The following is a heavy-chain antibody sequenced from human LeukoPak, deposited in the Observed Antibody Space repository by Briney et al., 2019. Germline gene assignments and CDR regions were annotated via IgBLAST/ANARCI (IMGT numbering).Heavy chain of an antibody. CDR1: GFTFSSYS. CDR2: ISSSSSYI. J-gene: IGHJ4*02. D-gene: IGHD3-22*01. Sequence: GGSLRLSCAASGFTFSSYSMNWVRQAPGERLEWVSSISSSSSYIYYADSVKGRFTISRDDAKNSLFLQMNSLRAEDTAVYYCASADYYDSSGYYLGVAFDYWGQGTLVTVSS. V-gene: IGHV3-21*01. CDR3: ASADYYDSSGYYLGVAFDY.